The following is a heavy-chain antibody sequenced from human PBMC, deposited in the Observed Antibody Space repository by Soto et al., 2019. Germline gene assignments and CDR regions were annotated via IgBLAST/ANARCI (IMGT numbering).Heavy chain of an antibody. CDR1: GGSISSYY. Sequence: SETLSLTCTVSGGSISSYYWSWIRQPPGKGLEWIGYIYYSGSTNYNPSLKSRVTISVDTSKDQFSLKLSSVTAADTAVYYCARHVIEMAPVGYWGQGTLVTVS. CDR2: IYYSGST. CDR3: ARHVIEMAPVGY. J-gene: IGHJ4*02. V-gene: IGHV4-59*08.